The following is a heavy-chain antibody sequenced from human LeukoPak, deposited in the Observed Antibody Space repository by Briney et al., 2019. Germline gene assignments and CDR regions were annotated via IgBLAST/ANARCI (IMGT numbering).Heavy chain of an antibody. Sequence: SETLSLTCTVSGGSISSGSYYWSWIRQPAGKGLEWIGRIYTSGSTNYNPSLKSRFTISVDTSKNQFSLKLSSVTAADTAVYYCARVRNDRVNSSSPYYYYYMDVWGKGTTVTVSS. J-gene: IGHJ6*03. CDR1: GGSISSGSYY. V-gene: IGHV4-61*02. CDR2: IYTSGST. CDR3: ARVRNDRVNSSSPYYYYYMDV. D-gene: IGHD6-6*01.